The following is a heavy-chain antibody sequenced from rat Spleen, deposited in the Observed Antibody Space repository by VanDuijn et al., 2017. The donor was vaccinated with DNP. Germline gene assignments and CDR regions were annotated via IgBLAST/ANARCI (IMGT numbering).Heavy chain of an antibody. CDR2: IWNTGGT. V-gene: IGHV2-41*01. CDR3: ASLTGGSEDY. D-gene: IGHD5-1*01. Sequence: QVQLKESGPVLVQASETLSLTCTVSGFSLTNYGVIWVRQSPGKGLEWMGVIWNTGGTRYNSALKSRLSISKDTSKSQVFLKMNSLQTEDTATYYCASLTGGSEDYWGQGVMVTVSS. J-gene: IGHJ2*01. CDR1: GFSLTNYG.